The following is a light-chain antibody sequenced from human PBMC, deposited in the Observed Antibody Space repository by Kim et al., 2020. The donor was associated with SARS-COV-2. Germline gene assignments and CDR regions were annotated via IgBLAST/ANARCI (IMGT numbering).Light chain of an antibody. CDR3: QVWDNSGEHIV. J-gene: IGLJ2*01. Sequence: SSELTQPPSLSVAPGQTARITCGGNNIGPKSMNWYQQKPGQAPVLVISYSSDRPSGIPERFSGSNSGNTATLTISRVEAGDEAVYYCQVWDNSGEHIVFGGGTQLTVL. V-gene: IGLV3-21*04. CDR1: NIGPKS. CDR2: YSS.